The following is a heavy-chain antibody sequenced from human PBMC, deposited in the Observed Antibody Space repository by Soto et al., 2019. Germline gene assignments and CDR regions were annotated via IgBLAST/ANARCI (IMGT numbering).Heavy chain of an antibody. D-gene: IGHD5-12*01. CDR3: AKGDNLGPKTGYAFDP. J-gene: IGHJ5*02. V-gene: IGHV6-1*01. CDR2: TYFRSKWYN. CDR1: GDSVSSNTAS. Sequence: SQTLSLTCAISGDSVSSNTASWNWIRQSPSRGLEWLGRTYFRSKWYNDYAVSVKSRILINPDTSNNQFSLQLNSVTPEDTAVYFCAKGDNLGPKTGYAFDPWGQGTLVTVSS.